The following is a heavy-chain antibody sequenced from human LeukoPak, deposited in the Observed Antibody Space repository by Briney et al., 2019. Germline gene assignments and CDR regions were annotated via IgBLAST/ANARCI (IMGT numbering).Heavy chain of an antibody. D-gene: IGHD6-25*01. CDR2: INPNSGGT. V-gene: IGHV1-2*02. Sequence: VASAKVSCKASGYTFTGYYMHWVRQAPGQGLEWMGWINPNSGGTNYAQKFQGRVTMTRDTSISTAYMELSRLRSDDTAMYYCAKHGGSAPALKYIDYWGQGTLVTVSS. J-gene: IGHJ4*02. CDR1: GYTFTGYY. CDR3: AKHGGSAPALKYIDY.